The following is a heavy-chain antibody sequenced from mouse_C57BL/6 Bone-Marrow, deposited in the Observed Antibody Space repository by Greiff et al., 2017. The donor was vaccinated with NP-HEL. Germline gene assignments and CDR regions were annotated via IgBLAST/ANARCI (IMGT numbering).Heavy chain of an antibody. J-gene: IGHJ2*01. V-gene: IGHV1-82*01. CDR3: ASAGTVVATPDY. CDR2: IYPGDGDT. CDR1: GYAFSSSW. D-gene: IGHD1-1*01. Sequence: QVQLQQSGPELVKPGASVKISCKASGYAFSSSWMNWVKQRPGKGLEWIGRIYPGDGDTNYNGKFKGKATLTADKSSSTAYMQLSSLTSEDSAVYFCASAGTVVATPDYWGQGTTLTVSS.